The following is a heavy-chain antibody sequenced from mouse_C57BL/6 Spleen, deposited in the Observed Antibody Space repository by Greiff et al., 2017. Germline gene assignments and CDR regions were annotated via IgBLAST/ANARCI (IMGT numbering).Heavy chain of an antibody. Sequence: VQLQQSGPELVKPGASVKIPCKASGYTFTDYNMDWVKQSHGKSLEWIGDINPNNGGTIYNQKFKGKATLTVDQSSSTAYMELRSLTSEDTAVYYCARSLYGNYGGYAMDYWGQGTSVTVSS. V-gene: IGHV1-18*01. CDR3: ARSLYGNYGGYAMDY. D-gene: IGHD2-1*01. CDR1: GYTFTDYN. J-gene: IGHJ4*01. CDR2: INPNNGGT.